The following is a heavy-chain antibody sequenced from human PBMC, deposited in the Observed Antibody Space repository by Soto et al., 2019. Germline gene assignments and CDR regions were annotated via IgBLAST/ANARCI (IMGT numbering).Heavy chain of an antibody. CDR1: GFTFSSYE. CDR2: ISSSGSTI. J-gene: IGHJ6*02. CDR3: GRFWNDPTLSYYYYGMDV. D-gene: IGHD1-1*01. V-gene: IGHV3-48*03. Sequence: GGALRLSCAASGFTFSSYEMNWVRQAPGKGLEWVSYISSSGSTIYYADSVKGRFTISRDNAKNSLYLQMNSLRAEDTAVYYCGRFWNDPTLSYYYYGMDVWGRGTTVTVSS.